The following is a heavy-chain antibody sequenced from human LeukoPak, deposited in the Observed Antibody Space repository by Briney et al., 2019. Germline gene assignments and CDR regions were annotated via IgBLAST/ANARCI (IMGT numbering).Heavy chain of an antibody. CDR3: ARDEGGTMVRGARYYYYGMDV. Sequence: GGPLRLSCAASGFTFSDYYMSWIRQAPGKGLEWVSYISSSGSTIYYADSVKGRFTISRDNAKNSLYLQMNSLRAEDTAVYYCARDEGGTMVRGARYYYYGMDVWGQGTTVTVSS. CDR1: GFTFSDYY. J-gene: IGHJ6*02. V-gene: IGHV3-11*01. CDR2: ISSSGSTI. D-gene: IGHD3-10*01.